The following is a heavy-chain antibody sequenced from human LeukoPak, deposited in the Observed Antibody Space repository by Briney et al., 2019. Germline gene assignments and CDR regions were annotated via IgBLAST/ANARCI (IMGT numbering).Heavy chain of an antibody. CDR1: GGSISSYY. V-gene: IGHV4-59*01. Sequence: NPSETLSLTCTVSGGSISSYYWSWIRQPPGKGLEWVGYIYYSGSTNYNPSLKSRVTISVDTSKNQFSLKLSSVTAADTAVYYCARETEFDGFDYWGQGTLVTVSS. CDR3: ARETEFDGFDY. J-gene: IGHJ4*02. CDR2: IYYSGST. D-gene: IGHD3-10*01.